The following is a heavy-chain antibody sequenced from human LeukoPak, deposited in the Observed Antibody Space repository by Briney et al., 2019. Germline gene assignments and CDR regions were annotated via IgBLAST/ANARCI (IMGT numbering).Heavy chain of an antibody. CDR3: ARDGGYSGYDYLFDY. J-gene: IGHJ4*02. V-gene: IGHV3-21*01. D-gene: IGHD5-12*01. Sequence: GGSLRLSCAASGFTFSSYSMNWVRQARGKGLEWVSSISSSSSYIYYADSVKGRFTISRDNAKNSLYLQMNSLRAEDTAVYYCARDGGYSGYDYLFDYWGQGTLVTVSS. CDR2: ISSSSSYI. CDR1: GFTFSSYS.